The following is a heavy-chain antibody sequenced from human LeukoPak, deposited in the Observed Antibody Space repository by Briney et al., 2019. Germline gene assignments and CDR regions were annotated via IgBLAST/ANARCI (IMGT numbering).Heavy chain of an antibody. Sequence: WRSLRLSCAVSGFTFSDYGMHWVRQAPGKGLEWVAFIRSDGSDKYYADSVKGRFTISRDNSKNTLYLQMNSLRAEDTAVYYCAKRGYSYGENWFDPWGQGTQVTVSS. D-gene: IGHD5-18*01. J-gene: IGHJ5*02. CDR3: AKRGYSYGENWFDP. CDR2: IRSDGSDK. V-gene: IGHV3-30*02. CDR1: GFTFSDYG.